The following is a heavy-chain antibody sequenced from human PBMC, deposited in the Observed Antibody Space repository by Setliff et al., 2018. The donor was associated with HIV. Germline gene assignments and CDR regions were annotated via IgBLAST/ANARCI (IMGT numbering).Heavy chain of an antibody. Sequence: GDLRLSCAASGFTFRSYAMHWVRQAPGKGLEWVAVISYDGSNKYYADSVKGRFTISRDNSKNTLYLQMNSLGAEDTAVYYCSGEFGSPPDLYYWGQGTLVTVSS. CDR1: GFTFRSYA. J-gene: IGHJ4*02. V-gene: IGHV3-30*04. CDR2: ISYDGSNK. CDR3: SGEFGSPPDLYY. D-gene: IGHD2-21*01.